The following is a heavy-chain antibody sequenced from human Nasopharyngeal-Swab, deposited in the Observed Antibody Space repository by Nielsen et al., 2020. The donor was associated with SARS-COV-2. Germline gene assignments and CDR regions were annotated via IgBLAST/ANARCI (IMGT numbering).Heavy chain of an antibody. V-gene: IGHV1-46*01. CDR1: GYTFTSYY. D-gene: IGHD3-3*01. CDR3: ATGFLEWLGYYGMDV. J-gene: IGHJ6*02. Sequence: ASAKVSCKASGYTFTSYYMHWVRQAPGQGLEWMGIINPSGGSTSYAQKFQGRVTMTRDTSTDTAYMELSSLRSEDTAVYYCATGFLEWLGYYGMDVWGQGTTVTVSS. CDR2: INPSGGST.